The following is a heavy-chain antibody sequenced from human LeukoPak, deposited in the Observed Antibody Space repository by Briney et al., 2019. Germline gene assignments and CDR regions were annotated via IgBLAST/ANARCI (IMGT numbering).Heavy chain of an antibody. CDR3: ARDNSILQYHYYGMDV. J-gene: IGHJ6*02. D-gene: IGHD4-11*01. Sequence: PGGSLRLSCAASGFTFSSYWMSWVRQAPEKGLEWVANIKQDGSEKYYVDSVKGRFTISRDNAKNSLYLQMNSLRAEDTAVYYCARDNSILQYHYYGMDVWGQGTTVTVSS. CDR2: IKQDGSEK. V-gene: IGHV3-7*05. CDR1: GFTFSSYW.